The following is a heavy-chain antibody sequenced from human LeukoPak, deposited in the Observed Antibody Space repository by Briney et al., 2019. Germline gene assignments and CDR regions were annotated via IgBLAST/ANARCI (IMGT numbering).Heavy chain of an antibody. V-gene: IGHV4-4*07. D-gene: IGHD4-17*01. CDR2: IYTSGST. CDR1: GGSISSYY. J-gene: IGHJ4*02. CDR3: ARDKGYGDYAPFDY. Sequence: SETLSLTCTVSGGSISSYYWSWIRQPAGKGLEWIGRIYTSGSTNYNPSLKSRVTMSVDTSKNRFSLKLSSVTAADTAVYYCARDKGYGDYAPFDYWGQGTLVTVSS.